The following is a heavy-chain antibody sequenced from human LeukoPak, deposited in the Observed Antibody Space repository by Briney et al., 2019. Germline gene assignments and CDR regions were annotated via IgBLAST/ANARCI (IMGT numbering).Heavy chain of an antibody. CDR1: GFTFGDYP. CDR2: IASKTYGGTT. D-gene: IGHD5-18*01. Sequence: GGSLRLSCRASGFTFGDYPISWFRQAPGKGLEWVGFIASKTYGGTTEYAASVKGRFTVSRDDSKSIAYLQMNSLKTEDTAVYYCTSRGNSYDYYYYYYMDVWGKGTTVTVSS. J-gene: IGHJ6*03. CDR3: TSRGNSYDYYYYYYMDV. V-gene: IGHV3-49*03.